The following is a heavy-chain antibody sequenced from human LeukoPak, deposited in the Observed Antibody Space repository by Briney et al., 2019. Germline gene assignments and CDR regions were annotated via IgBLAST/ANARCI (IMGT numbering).Heavy chain of an antibody. J-gene: IGHJ4*02. CDR1: GYSFTCYW. V-gene: IGHV5-51*01. CDR3: ARHSSDWSQPFEY. CDR2: IYPGDSDT. D-gene: IGHD6-19*01. Sequence: GESLKISCRGSGYSFTCYWIGWVRQMPGKGLEWMGIIYPGDSDTRYSPSFQGQVTISADKSISTAYLQWNSLKASDTALYYCARHSSDWSQPFEYWGQGTLVTVSS.